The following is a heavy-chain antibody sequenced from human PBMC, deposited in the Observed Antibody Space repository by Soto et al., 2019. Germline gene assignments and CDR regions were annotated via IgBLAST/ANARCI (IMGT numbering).Heavy chain of an antibody. J-gene: IGHJ5*02. D-gene: IGHD2-2*01. CDR3: ARDPGIVVVPAAENWFDP. V-gene: IGHV3-21*01. Sequence: EVQLVESGGGLVKPGGSLRLSCAASGFTFSSYSMNWVRQAPGKGLEWVSSISSSSSYIYYADSVKGRFTISRDNAKNSLYLQMNSLRAEDTAVYYCARDPGIVVVPAAENWFDPWGQGTLVTVSS. CDR2: ISSSSSYI. CDR1: GFTFSSYS.